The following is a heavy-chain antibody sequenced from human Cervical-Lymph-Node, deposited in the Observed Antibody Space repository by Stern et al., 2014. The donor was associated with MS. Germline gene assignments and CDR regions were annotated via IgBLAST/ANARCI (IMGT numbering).Heavy chain of an antibody. CDR1: GYSFAIHC. D-gene: IGHD5-12*01. J-gene: IGHJ4*02. CDR3: ARRDGSQTGYNYGWVDS. CDR2: IYPDDADT. V-gene: IGHV5-51*03. Sequence: VQLVQSGPEVKKPGESLKLSCQVSGYSFAIHCIAWVRQMPGKGLEWMGDIYPDDADTTYSPSFQGQVTTSVEKSVTTASLQTNSLGAPETGMYCCARRDGSQTGYNYGWVDSWGQGSLVIVSS.